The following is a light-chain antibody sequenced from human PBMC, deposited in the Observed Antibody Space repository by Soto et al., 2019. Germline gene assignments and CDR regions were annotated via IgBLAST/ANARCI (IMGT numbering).Light chain of an antibody. J-gene: IGLJ2*01. V-gene: IGLV1-40*01. CDR2: GNS. CDR1: SSNIGAGYD. Sequence: QSVLTQPPSVSGAPGQRVTISCTGSSSNIGAGYDVNWYQQLPGTAPKVLIYGNSNRPSGVPDRFSGSKSGASASLAITGLQAEDEADYYCQSYDSSLSTSVFGGGTKLTAL. CDR3: QSYDSSLSTSV.